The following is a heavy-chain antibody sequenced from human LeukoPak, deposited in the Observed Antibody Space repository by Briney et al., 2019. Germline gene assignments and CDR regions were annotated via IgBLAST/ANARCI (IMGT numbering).Heavy chain of an antibody. CDR3: ARADYYDSSGYYRIDNWFDP. J-gene: IGHJ5*02. Sequence: PSETLSLTCTVSGGSISSSSYYWGWIRQPPGKGLEWIGSIYYSGSTYYNPSLKSRVTISVDTSKNQFSLKLSSVTAADTAVYYCARADYYDSSGYYRIDNWFDPWGQGTLVTVSS. V-gene: IGHV4-39*07. CDR1: GGSISSSSYY. CDR2: IYYSGST. D-gene: IGHD3-22*01.